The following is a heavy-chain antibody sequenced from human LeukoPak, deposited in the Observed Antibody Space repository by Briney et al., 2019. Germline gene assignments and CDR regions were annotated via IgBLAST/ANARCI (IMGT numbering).Heavy chain of an antibody. CDR1: GGSISSYY. J-gene: IGHJ6*02. V-gene: IGHV4-59*01. D-gene: IGHD3-22*01. CDR3: ARDGQTYYYDSSAHKGYYYYGMDV. Sequence: PSETLSLTCTVSGGSISSYYWSWIRQPPGKGLEWIGYIYYSGSTNYNPSLKSRATISVDTSKNQFSLKLSSVTAADTAVYYCARDGQTYYYDSSAHKGYYYYGMDVWGQGTTVTVSS. CDR2: IYYSGST.